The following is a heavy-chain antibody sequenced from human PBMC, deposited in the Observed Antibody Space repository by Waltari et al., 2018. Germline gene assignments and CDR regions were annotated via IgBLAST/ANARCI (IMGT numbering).Heavy chain of an antibody. CDR1: GFLFGNWN. J-gene: IGHJ4*02. CDR3: VKYSGFDYFFDY. V-gene: IGHV3-30*18. D-gene: IGHD5-12*01. CDR2: ISHDGSNK. Sequence: QFQLVESGGGWVQLGRPLTPSCAASGFLFGNWNMPWVRQTPGQRLQWVAAISHDGSNKDYADSVKSRFTVSRDNSNNTLYLQINSLRADDTGIYFCVKYSGFDYFFDYWGQGTLVTVSS.